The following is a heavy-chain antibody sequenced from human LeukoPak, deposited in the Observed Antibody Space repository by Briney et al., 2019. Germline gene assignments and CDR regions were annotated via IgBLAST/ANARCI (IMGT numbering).Heavy chain of an antibody. V-gene: IGHV1-24*01. CDR3: ATKPYSITMVRGVPPGDYYGMDV. J-gene: IGHJ6*02. CDR2: FDPEDGET. Sequence: ASLKVSSKVSGYTLTELSMHWVRQAPGKGLEWKGGFDPEDGETIYAQKFQGRVTMTEDTSTDTAYMELSSLRSEDTAVYYCATKPYSITMVRGVPPGDYYGMDVWGQGTTVTVSS. D-gene: IGHD3-10*01. CDR1: GYTLTELS.